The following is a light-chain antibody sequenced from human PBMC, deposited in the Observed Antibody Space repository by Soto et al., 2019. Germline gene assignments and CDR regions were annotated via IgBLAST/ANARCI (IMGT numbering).Light chain of an antibody. J-gene: IGKJ4*01. Sequence: EIVLTQSPATLSLSPGDRATLSCRASQSVSSYLAWYQQKPGQAPRLLIYDASNTATGIPARFSGSGSGTDFTLTIPSLEPEDFAVYYCQQRSNWPSTFGGGTTVEIK. V-gene: IGKV3-11*01. CDR3: QQRSNWPST. CDR2: DAS. CDR1: QSVSSY.